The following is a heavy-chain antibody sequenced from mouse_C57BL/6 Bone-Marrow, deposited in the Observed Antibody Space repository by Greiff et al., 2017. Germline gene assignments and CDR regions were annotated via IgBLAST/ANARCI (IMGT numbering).Heavy chain of an antibody. V-gene: IGHV1-74*01. CDR3: ARGGTAQATFDY. CDR2: IHPSDSDT. J-gene: IGHJ2*01. D-gene: IGHD3-2*02. Sequence: QVQLQQPGAELVKPGASVKVSCKASGYTFTSYWMHLVKQRPGQGLECIGRIHPSDSDTNYNQKFKGKATLTVDKSSSTAYMQLSSLTSEDSAVYYGARGGTAQATFDYWGQGTTLTVSS. CDR1: GYTFTSYW.